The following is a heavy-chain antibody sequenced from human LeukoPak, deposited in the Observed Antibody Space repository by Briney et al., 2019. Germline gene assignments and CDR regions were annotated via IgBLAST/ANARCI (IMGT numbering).Heavy chain of an antibody. J-gene: IGHJ5*02. CDR1: GYTFTGYY. CDR3: VRDPTEKQQLVMGWFDP. Sequence: ASVKVSCKASGYTFTGYYMHWVRQAPGQGLEWMGWINPNSGGTNYAQKFQGRVTMTRDTSISTAYMELSRLRSDDTAVYYCVRDPTEKQQLVMGWFDPWGQGTLVTVSS. CDR2: INPNSGGT. V-gene: IGHV1-2*02. D-gene: IGHD6-13*01.